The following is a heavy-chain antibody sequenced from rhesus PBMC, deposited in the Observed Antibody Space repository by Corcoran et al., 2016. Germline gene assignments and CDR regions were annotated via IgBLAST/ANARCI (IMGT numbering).Heavy chain of an antibody. J-gene: IGHJ3*01. D-gene: IGHD3-3*01. CDR1: GGSISSSNC. V-gene: IGHV4-65*01. Sequence: QVQLQESGPAVVKTSETLSLTCAVSGGSISSSNCWSWIRQPPGKGLAWIGFISGSSCMTYYNPSLKSRVTISTDPFNNQFSLRLRSVTAADTAVYYCASSERFLDLLSACDFWGQGLRVPVSS. CDR2: ISGSSCMT. CDR3: ASSERFLDLLSACDF.